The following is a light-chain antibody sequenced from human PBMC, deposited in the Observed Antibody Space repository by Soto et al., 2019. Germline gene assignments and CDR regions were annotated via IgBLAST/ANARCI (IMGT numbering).Light chain of an antibody. CDR3: QQYGGSPRVT. J-gene: IGKJ4*01. CDR2: SAS. V-gene: IGKV3-20*01. CDR1: QSVSSNY. Sequence: EIVLTQSPGTLSLSPGERVTLSCRASQSVSSNYLAWYQQKPGQAPRLLIYSASSRATGIPDRFSGSGSGTAFTLTINRLEPEDFAVYYCQQYGGSPRVTFGGGTKVEIK.